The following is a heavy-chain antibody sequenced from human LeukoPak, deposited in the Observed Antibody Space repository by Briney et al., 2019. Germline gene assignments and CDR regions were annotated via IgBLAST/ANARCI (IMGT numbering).Heavy chain of an antibody. D-gene: IGHD2-2*01. V-gene: IGHV3-30*02. J-gene: IGHJ5*02. CDR1: GFIFSNYG. CDR2: IRNDGSMK. Sequence: GGSLRLSCAASGFIFSNYGMHWVRQTPAKGLEWVAFIRNDGSMKYYADSVKGRFTISRDNSKNTLYLQMNNLRTEDMAVYYCAKSDIIVVSDAKGNWFDPWGQGSLVIVSS. CDR3: AKSDIIVVSDAKGNWFDP.